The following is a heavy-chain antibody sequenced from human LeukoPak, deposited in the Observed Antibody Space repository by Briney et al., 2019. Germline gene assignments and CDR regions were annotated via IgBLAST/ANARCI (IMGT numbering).Heavy chain of an antibody. Sequence: PGRSLRLSCAASGFTFSSYGMHWVRQAPGKGLEWVAVIWYDGSNKYYADSVKGRFTISRDNSKNTLYLQMNSLRAEDTAVYYCARVLVRPPSAVIYGMDVWGQGTTVTVSS. CDR3: ARVLVRPPSAVIYGMDV. CDR1: GFTFSSYG. CDR2: IWYDGSNK. V-gene: IGHV3-33*01. J-gene: IGHJ6*02. D-gene: IGHD2-2*01.